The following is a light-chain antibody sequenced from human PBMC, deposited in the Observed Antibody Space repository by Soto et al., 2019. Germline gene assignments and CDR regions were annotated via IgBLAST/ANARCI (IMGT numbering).Light chain of an antibody. J-gene: IGLJ1*01. CDR2: EVN. V-gene: IGLV2-8*01. Sequence: QSALTQPPSASGSPGQSVTISCTGTRSDVGGYNDVSWYQQHPGKAPKLMIFEVNKRPSGVPDSFSGAKSGNTASLTVSGLQAEDEADYYCSSYAGNNNLGCFGTGTKITVL. CDR1: RSDVGGYND. CDR3: SSYAGNNNLGC.